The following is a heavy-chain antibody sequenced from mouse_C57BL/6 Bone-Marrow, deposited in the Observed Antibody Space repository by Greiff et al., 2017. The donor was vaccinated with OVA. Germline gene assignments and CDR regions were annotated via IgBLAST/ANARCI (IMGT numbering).Heavy chain of an antibody. Sequence: QDQLQQPGAELVKPGASVKLSCKASGYTFTSYWMQWIKQRPGQGLEWIGEIDPSDSYTNYNQKFKGKATLTVDTSSSTAYMQLSSLTSEDSAVYYCASAVFAYWGQGTLVTVSA. V-gene: IGHV1-50*01. J-gene: IGHJ3*01. CDR1: GYTFTSYW. CDR2: IDPSDSYT. CDR3: ASAVFAY.